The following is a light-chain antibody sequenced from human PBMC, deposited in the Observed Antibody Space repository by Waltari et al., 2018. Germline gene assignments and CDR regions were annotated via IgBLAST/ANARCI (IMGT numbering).Light chain of an antibody. CDR1: NIGSKS. Sequence: SYVLTQPPSVSVAPGKTARLTCGGNNIGSKSVHWFKQGPGQAPMLVLYYDNDRPSGIPERFSGSNSGNTANLTISRVEAGDEADYYCQVWDSSSDHVVFGGGTKLTVL. V-gene: IGLV3-21*04. J-gene: IGLJ2*01. CDR3: QVWDSSSDHVV. CDR2: YDN.